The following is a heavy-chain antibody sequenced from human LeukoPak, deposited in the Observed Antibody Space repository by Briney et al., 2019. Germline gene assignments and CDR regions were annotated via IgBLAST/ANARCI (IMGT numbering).Heavy chain of an antibody. CDR2: IDGDGATT. CDR3: TRDSGADRRYFDL. Sequence: PGGSLRLSCAASGFTFTSYLWTGFGQAPGRGRVWFSRIDGDGATTSYEDSVKGRFTISRDNANNMVYLEMNSLRVEDTAVYYCTRDSGADRRYFDLWGRGTLVTVSS. D-gene: IGHD7-27*01. V-gene: IGHV3-74*01. J-gene: IGHJ2*01. CDR1: GFTFTSYL.